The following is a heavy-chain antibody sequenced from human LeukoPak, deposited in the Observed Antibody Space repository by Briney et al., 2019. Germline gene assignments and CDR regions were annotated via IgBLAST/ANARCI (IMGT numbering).Heavy chain of an antibody. Sequence: GSLRLSCAASGFTFSSYGMHWVLQAPGKGLEWVAVISSDGVNKYSADSVKGRFTISRDNSKNTLYLQMNSLRAEDTAVYYCAKGQNYYDGSGYYSTDYWGQGTPVTVSS. V-gene: IGHV3-30*18. CDR3: AKGQNYYDGSGYYSTDY. CDR1: GFTFSSYG. D-gene: IGHD3-22*01. CDR2: ISSDGVNK. J-gene: IGHJ4*02.